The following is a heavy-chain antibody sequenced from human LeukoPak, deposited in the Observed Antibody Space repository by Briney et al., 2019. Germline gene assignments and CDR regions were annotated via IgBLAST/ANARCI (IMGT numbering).Heavy chain of an antibody. CDR2: MNTHSGNT. CDR3: ARSQYQLLSYFDY. Sequence: GASVKVSCKASGYTFTSYDINWVRQATGQGLEWMGWMNTHSGNTGYAQKFQGRVTMTRNTSISTAYMELSSLRSEDTAVYYCARSQYQLLSYFDYWGQGTLVTVSS. CDR1: GYTFTSYD. D-gene: IGHD2-2*01. J-gene: IGHJ4*02. V-gene: IGHV1-8*01.